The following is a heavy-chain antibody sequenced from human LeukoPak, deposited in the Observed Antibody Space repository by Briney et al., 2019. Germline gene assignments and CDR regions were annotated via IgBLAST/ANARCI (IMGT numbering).Heavy chain of an antibody. CDR1: GFTFSSYA. Sequence: GGSLRLSCAASGFTFSSYAMHWVRQAPGKGLEWVAVISYDGSNKYYADSVKGRFTISRDNSKNTLYLQMNSLRAEDTAVYYCAKDWGQVPASISGHWGQGTLVTVSS. CDR2: ISYDGSNK. CDR3: AKDWGQVPASISGH. D-gene: IGHD2-2*01. V-gene: IGHV3-30-3*01. J-gene: IGHJ1*01.